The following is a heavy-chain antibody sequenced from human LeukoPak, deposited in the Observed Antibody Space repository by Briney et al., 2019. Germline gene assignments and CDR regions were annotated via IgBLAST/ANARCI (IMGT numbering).Heavy chain of an antibody. Sequence: GASVKVSCKASGYTFTSYDINWVRQATGQGLEWMGWMNPNSGNTGYAQKFQGRVTITRNTFISTAYMELSSLRSEDTAVYYCATRIAARPDDYYYYMDVWAKGPRSPSP. V-gene: IGHV1-8*03. CDR3: ATRIAARPDDYYYYMDV. CDR2: MNPNSGNT. D-gene: IGHD6-6*01. J-gene: IGHJ6*03. CDR1: GYTFTSYD.